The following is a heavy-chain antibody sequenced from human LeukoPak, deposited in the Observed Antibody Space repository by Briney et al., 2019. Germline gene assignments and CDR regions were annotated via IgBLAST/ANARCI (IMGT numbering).Heavy chain of an antibody. CDR2: ISSSGSTI. V-gene: IGHV3-48*03. CDR3: ARDTSGSYPDY. CDR1: GFTFSSYE. J-gene: IGHJ4*02. Sequence: GGSLRLSCAASGFTFSSYEMNWVRQAPGKGLEWVSYISSSGSTIYYADSVKGRFTISRDNAKNSLYLQMNSLRAEDTAVYYCARDTSGSYPDYWGQGTPVTVSS. D-gene: IGHD1-26*01.